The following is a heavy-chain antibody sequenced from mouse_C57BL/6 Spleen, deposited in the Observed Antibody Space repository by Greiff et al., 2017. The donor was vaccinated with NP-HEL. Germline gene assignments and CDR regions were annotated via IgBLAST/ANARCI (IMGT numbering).Heavy chain of an antibody. V-gene: IGHV5-17*01. D-gene: IGHD2-2*01. CDR2: ISSGSSTI. CDR1: GFTFSDYG. CDR3: ARPGWLRHAMDY. Sequence: EVKLVESGGGLVKPGGSLKLSCAASGFTFSDYGMHWVRQAPEKGLEWVAYISSGSSTIYYADTVKGRFTISRDNAKNTLFLQMTSLRSEDTAMYYCARPGWLRHAMDYWGQGTSVTVSS. J-gene: IGHJ4*01.